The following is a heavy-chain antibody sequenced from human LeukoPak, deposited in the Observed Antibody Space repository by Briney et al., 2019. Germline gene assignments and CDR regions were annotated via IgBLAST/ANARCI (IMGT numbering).Heavy chain of an antibody. CDR2: VSGSGGST. V-gene: IGHV3-23*01. CDR1: GFTFSSYA. Sequence: GGSLRLSSAASGFTFSSYAMSWVRQAPGKGLEWVSAVSGSGGSTYYADSVKGRFPISRDNSKNTLYLQMNSLRAEDRAVYYCAKGGSSSALRSFDYWGQGTLVTVSS. CDR3: AKGGSSSALRSFDY. J-gene: IGHJ4*02. D-gene: IGHD6-6*01.